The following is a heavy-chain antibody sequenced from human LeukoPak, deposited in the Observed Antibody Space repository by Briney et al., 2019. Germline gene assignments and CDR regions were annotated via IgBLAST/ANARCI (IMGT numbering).Heavy chain of an antibody. CDR3: ARGWLRSSVDF. D-gene: IGHD5-12*01. Sequence: PSETLSLTCAVYVGSFSGYSWSWIRQTPGKGLEWIGEINHSGSTNYNPSLKSRVTISVDTSKNQFSLKLSSMTAADTAVYYCARGWLRSSVDFWGQGTLVTVSS. J-gene: IGHJ4*02. V-gene: IGHV4-34*01. CDR1: VGSFSGYS. CDR2: INHSGST.